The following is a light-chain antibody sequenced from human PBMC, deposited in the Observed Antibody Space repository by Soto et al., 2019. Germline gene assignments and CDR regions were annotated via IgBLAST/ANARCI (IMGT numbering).Light chain of an antibody. CDR1: QSVSSSY. CDR2: DAS. CDR3: QQYGRSPWT. Sequence: EIVLTQSPGTLSFSPGERATLSCRASQSVSSSYLAWYQQKPGQAPRLLIFDASSRATGISDRFSGSGSGKDFTLTISRLEPEDFPVYYCQQYGRSPWTIGQGNKVEIX. V-gene: IGKV3-20*01. J-gene: IGKJ1*01.